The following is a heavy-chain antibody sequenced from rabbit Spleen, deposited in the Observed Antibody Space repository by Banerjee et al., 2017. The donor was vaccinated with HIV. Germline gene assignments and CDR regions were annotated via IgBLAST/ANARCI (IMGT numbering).Heavy chain of an antibody. CDR3: ARDSGISFSSYGMAL. CDR2: IEPIFGNT. CDR1: GIDFSNYG. V-gene: IGHV1S47*01. D-gene: IGHD8-1*01. Sequence: QEQLTETGGGLVQPGGSLTLSCKASGIDFSNYGVSWVRQAPGKGLEWIGYIEPIFGNTYYAIWVNGRFTISSHNAQNTLYLQLNSLTAADTATYFCARDSGISFSSYGMALWGQVTLVTVS. J-gene: IGHJ6*01.